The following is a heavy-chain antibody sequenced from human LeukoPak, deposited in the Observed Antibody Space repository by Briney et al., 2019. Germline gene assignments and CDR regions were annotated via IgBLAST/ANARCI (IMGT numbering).Heavy chain of an antibody. D-gene: IGHD1-26*01. CDR3: AKGGRGSSAGDY. V-gene: IGHV3-30*02. CDR1: GFTFSSYG. Sequence: GGSLRLSCAASGFTFSSYGMHWVRQAPGKGLEWVAFIRYDGSNKYYADSVRGRFTISRDNSKNTLYLQMNSLRAEDTAVYYCAKGGRGSSAGDYWGQGTLVTVSS. J-gene: IGHJ4*02. CDR2: IRYDGSNK.